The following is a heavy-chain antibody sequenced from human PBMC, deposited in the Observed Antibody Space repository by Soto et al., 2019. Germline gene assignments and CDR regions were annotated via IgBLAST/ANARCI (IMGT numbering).Heavy chain of an antibody. V-gene: IGHV3-11*06. D-gene: IGHD2-8*01. J-gene: IGHJ4*02. Sequence: LRLSCEASGFPFSDYYMSWIRQAPGKGLEWLAYISGGSDYTNSAQSVKGRFTISRDNARASLFLQMDDLRVDDTAMYYCARDLASSSTNYFDSWGQGTLVTVSS. CDR2: ISGGSDYT. CDR3: ARDLASSSTNYFDS. CDR1: GFPFSDYY.